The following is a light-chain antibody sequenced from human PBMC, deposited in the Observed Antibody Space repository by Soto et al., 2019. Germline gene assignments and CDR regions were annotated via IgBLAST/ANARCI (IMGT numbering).Light chain of an antibody. CDR2: GAS. J-gene: IGKJ2*01. CDR3: QQYGNSRYT. V-gene: IGKV3-20*01. CDR1: QSVSSSY. Sequence: EIVLTQSPGTLSLSPGERATLSCRASQSVSSSYLAWYQQRPGQAPRFLIYGASSRASDIPDRFSGSGSGTDFTLTISRLEPEDFAVYYCQQYGNSRYTFGQGTKLEIK.